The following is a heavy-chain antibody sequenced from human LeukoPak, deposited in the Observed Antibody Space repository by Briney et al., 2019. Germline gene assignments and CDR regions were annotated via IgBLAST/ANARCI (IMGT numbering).Heavy chain of an antibody. CDR3: ASGQLWPYFDY. Sequence: GGSLRLXCAASGFTFSSYEMNWGRQAPGKGLEWVSYISSSGSTIYYADSVKGRFTISRDNAKNSLYLQMNSLRAEDTAVYYCASGQLWPYFDYWGQGTLVTVSS. D-gene: IGHD5-18*01. V-gene: IGHV3-48*03. CDR1: GFTFSSYE. CDR2: ISSSGSTI. J-gene: IGHJ4*02.